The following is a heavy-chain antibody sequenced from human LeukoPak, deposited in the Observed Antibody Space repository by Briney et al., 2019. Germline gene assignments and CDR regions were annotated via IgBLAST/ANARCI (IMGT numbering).Heavy chain of an antibody. CDR2: ITPIFGTA. D-gene: IGHD6-13*01. CDR3: ARMPLPAGTIEDY. Sequence: SVKVSCKASGGTFSSYAISWVRQAPGQGLEWMGRITPIFGTANYAQKFQGRVTITTDESTSTAYMELSSLRSEDTAVYYCARMPLPAGTIEDYWGQRTLVTVSS. V-gene: IGHV1-69*05. J-gene: IGHJ4*02. CDR1: GGTFSSYA.